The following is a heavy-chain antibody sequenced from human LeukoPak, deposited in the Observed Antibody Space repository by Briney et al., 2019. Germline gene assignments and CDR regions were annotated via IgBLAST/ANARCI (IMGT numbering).Heavy chain of an antibody. D-gene: IGHD6-6*01. CDR2: MNPNSGNT. Sequence: ASVKVSCKASGYTFTSYDINWVRQATGQGLEWMGWMNPNSGNTGYAQKFQGRVTITRNTSISTAYMELSSLRSEDTAVYYCARETRIAARPGSDYWGQGTLVTVSS. J-gene: IGHJ4*02. CDR1: GYTFTSYD. CDR3: ARETRIAARPGSDY. V-gene: IGHV1-8*03.